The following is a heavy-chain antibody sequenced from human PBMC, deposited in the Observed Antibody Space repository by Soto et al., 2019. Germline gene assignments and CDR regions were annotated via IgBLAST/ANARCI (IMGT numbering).Heavy chain of an antibody. Sequence: PGGSLRLSCAASGFTFSSYWMHWVRQAPGKGLVWVSRINSDGSSTSYADSVKGRFTISRDNSKNTLFLQMGSLRPEDTAIYYCVKQAHGLDGVAFDYWGQGTQVTVSS. J-gene: IGHJ4*02. CDR3: VKQAHGLDGVAFDY. CDR2: INSDGSST. V-gene: IGHV3-74*01. D-gene: IGHD2-15*01. CDR1: GFTFSSYW.